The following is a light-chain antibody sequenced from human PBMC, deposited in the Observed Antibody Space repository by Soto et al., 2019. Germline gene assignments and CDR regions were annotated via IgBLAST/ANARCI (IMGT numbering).Light chain of an antibody. J-gene: IGLJ2*01. CDR1: SSNIGNKY. CDR2: DNN. V-gene: IGLV1-51*01. Sequence: QSVLTQPPSVSAAPGQTVTISCSGSSSNIGNKYVSWYQQFPGTAPKLLIYDNNKRPSGIPDRFSGSKSGTSATLGITGLQTGDEADYYCGTWDSSLSAGVFGGGTKLTVL. CDR3: GTWDSSLSAGV.